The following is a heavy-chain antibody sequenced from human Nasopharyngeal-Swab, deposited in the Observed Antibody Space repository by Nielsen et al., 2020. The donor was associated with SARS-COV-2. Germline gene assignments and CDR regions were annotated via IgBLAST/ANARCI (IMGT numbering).Heavy chain of an antibody. V-gene: IGHV3-33*01. D-gene: IGHD1-26*01. CDR3: ARDPPSSIVGATSSGDY. CDR2: IWYDGSNK. Sequence: VRQAPGKGVEWVAVIWYDGSNKYYADSVKGRFTISRDNSKNTLYLQMNSLRAEDTAVYYCARDPPSSIVGATSSGDYWGQGTLVTVSS. J-gene: IGHJ4*02.